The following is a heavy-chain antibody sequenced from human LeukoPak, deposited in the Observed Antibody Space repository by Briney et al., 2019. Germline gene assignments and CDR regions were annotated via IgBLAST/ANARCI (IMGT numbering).Heavy chain of an antibody. CDR3: ARGGIAAPYYYYMDV. J-gene: IGHJ6*03. V-gene: IGHV4-4*07. D-gene: IGHD6-13*01. CDR1: GGSISSYY. CDR2: IYTSGST. Sequence: PSETLSLTCTVSGGSISSYYWSWIRQPAGKGLDWIGRIYTSGSTNYNPSLKSRVTMSVDTSKNQFSLKLSSVTAADTAVYCCARGGIAAPYYYYMDVWGKGTTVTVSS.